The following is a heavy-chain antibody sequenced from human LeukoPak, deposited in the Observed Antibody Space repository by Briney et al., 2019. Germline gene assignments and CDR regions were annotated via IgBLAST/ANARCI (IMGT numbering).Heavy chain of an antibody. V-gene: IGHV3-21*01. CDR1: GFTFSSYS. CDR3: ARGLVPSDAFDI. CDR2: ISSSSSYI. D-gene: IGHD6-6*01. J-gene: IGHJ3*02. Sequence: GGSLRLSCAASGFTFSSYSMNWVRQAPGKGLEWVSSISSSSSYIYYAGSVKGRFTISRDNAKNSLYLQMNSLRAEDTAVYYCARGLVPSDAFDIWGQGTMVTVSS.